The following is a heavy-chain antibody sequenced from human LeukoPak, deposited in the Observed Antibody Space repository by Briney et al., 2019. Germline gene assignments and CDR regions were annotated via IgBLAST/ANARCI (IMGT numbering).Heavy chain of an antibody. D-gene: IGHD3-10*01. V-gene: IGHV4-59*08. CDR3: ARGPRLAPVRVFDY. J-gene: IGHJ4*02. Sequence: SETLSLTCTVSGGSISSYYWSWIRQPPGKGLEWIGYIYYSGSTNYNPSLKSRVTISVDTSKNQFSLKLSSVTAADTAVYYCARGPRLAPVRVFDYWGQGTLVTVSS. CDR2: IYYSGST. CDR1: GGSISSYY.